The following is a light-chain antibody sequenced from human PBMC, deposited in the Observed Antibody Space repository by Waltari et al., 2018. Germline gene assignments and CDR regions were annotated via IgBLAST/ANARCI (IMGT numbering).Light chain of an antibody. CDR1: SSNIGAGYD. Sequence: QSVLTQPPSVSEAPGQRVTIPCTGSSSNIGAGYDVHWYQQVPGTAPKLLIYDNTNRPSGVPDRFSGSTSGTSAFLATTGLQTEDEANYYCQSYDNSLSVRYVFGTGTKVTVL. CDR3: QSYDNSLSVRYV. V-gene: IGLV1-40*01. CDR2: DNT. J-gene: IGLJ1*01.